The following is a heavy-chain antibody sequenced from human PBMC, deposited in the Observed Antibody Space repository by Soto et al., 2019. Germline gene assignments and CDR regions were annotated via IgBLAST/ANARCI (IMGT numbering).Heavy chain of an antibody. CDR2: MNPNSGNT. CDR1: GYTFTSYD. J-gene: IGHJ4*02. CDR3: ASTTYYDFWSGYNFDY. V-gene: IGHV1-8*01. D-gene: IGHD3-3*01. Sequence: QVQLVQSGAEVKKPGASVKVSCKASGYTFTSYDINWVRQATGQGLEWMGWMNPNSGNTGYAQKLQGRVTMTRNTSISTAYMELSSLRSEDTAVYYCASTTYYDFWSGYNFDYWGQGTLVTVSS.